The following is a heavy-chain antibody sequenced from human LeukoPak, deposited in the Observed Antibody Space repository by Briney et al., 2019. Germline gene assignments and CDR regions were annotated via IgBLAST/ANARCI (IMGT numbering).Heavy chain of an antibody. D-gene: IGHD1-26*01. CDR2: IYYSGST. Sequence: SETLSLTCTVSGGSISSSSYSWGWIRQPPGKGLEWIGSIYYSGSTYYNPSLKSRVTISVDTSKNQFSLKLSSVTAADTAVYYRARHYSGSYWAAFDYWGQGTLVTVSS. J-gene: IGHJ4*02. CDR1: GGSISSSSYS. CDR3: ARHYSGSYWAAFDY. V-gene: IGHV4-39*01.